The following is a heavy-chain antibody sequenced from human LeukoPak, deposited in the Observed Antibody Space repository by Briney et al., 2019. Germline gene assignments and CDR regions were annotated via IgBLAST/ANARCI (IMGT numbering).Heavy chain of an antibody. D-gene: IGHD6-13*01. J-gene: IGHJ5*02. V-gene: IGHV1-69*10. CDR1: GGTFSSYA. CDR2: IIPILGIA. CDR3: ARDRAAAGTSWFDP. Sequence: SVKVSCKASGGTFSSYAISWVRQAPGQGLEWMGAIIPILGIANYAQKFQGRVTITADKSTSTAYMELSSLRSEDTAVYYCARDRAAAGTSWFDPWGQGTLVTVSS.